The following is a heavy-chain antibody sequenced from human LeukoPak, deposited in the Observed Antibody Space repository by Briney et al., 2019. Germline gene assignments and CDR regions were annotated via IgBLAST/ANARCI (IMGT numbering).Heavy chain of an antibody. J-gene: IGHJ4*02. CDR1: GFTFSSYA. CDR3: AIYSAVAGIFY. CDR2: ISYDGSNK. D-gene: IGHD6-19*01. V-gene: IGHV3-30*04. Sequence: PGGSLRLSCAASGFTFSSYAMHWVRQAPGKGLEWVAVISYDGSNKYYADSVKGRFTISRDNSKNTLYLQMNSLRAEDTAVYYCAIYSAVAGIFYWGQGTLVTVSS.